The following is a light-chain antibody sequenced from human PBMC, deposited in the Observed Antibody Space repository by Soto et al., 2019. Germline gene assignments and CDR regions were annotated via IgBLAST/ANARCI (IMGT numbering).Light chain of an antibody. Sequence: QSVLTQPPSASGTPGQRVTISCSGNSSNIGSKTVNWYQQLPGTVPKLLIYNSYQRPSGVPDRFSGSKSGTSASLAISGLQSEDEADYYCAAWDASLNGYVFGAGTKVTV. CDR1: SSNIGSKT. CDR2: NSY. CDR3: AAWDASLNGYV. J-gene: IGLJ1*01. V-gene: IGLV1-44*01.